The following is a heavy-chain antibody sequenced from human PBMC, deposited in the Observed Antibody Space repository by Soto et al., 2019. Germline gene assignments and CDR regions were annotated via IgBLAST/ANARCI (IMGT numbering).Heavy chain of an antibody. CDR3: ARALGGSRSGWYEVNSNNWFDP. Sequence: KSSETLSLTCTVSGGSISSSSYYWGWIRQPPGKGLEWIGSIYYSGSTYYNPSLKSRVTISVDTSKNQFSLKLSSVTAADTAVYYCARALGGSRSGWYEVNSNNWFDPWGQGTLVTVSS. CDR1: GGSISSSSYY. J-gene: IGHJ5*02. CDR2: IYYSGST. D-gene: IGHD6-19*01. V-gene: IGHV4-39*01.